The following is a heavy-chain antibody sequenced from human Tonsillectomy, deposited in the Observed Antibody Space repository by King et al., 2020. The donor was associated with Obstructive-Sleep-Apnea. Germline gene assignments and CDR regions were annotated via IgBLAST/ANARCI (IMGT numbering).Heavy chain of an antibody. CDR1: GFTFSDYY. D-gene: IGHD4-17*01. CDR3: ARPSISTVTTWVY. J-gene: IGHJ4*02. Sequence: VQLVESGGGLVKPGGSLRLSCAASGFTFSDYYMSWIRQAPGKGLEWVSYISSSVSTIYYADSVQGRFTISRDNAKNTLYLQMNSLRAEDTAVYYCARPSISTVTTWVYWGQGTLVTVSS. CDR2: ISSSVSTI. V-gene: IGHV3-11*01.